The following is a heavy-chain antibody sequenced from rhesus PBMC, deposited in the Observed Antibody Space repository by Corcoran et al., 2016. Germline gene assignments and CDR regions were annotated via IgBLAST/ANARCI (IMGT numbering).Heavy chain of an antibody. CDR2: IYGGSGST. CDR1: GASISRNY. Sequence: QVQLQESGPGLVKPSETLPLTCAVSGASISRNYWSWIRQPPGKGLEWMGYIYGGSGSTSYNPSLKSRVTISKDTSKNQFSLKLSSVTAADTAVYYCARDGGIAAVDYWGQGVLVTVSS. CDR3: ARDGGIAAVDY. J-gene: IGHJ4*01. D-gene: IGHD6-19*01. V-gene: IGHV4-147*01.